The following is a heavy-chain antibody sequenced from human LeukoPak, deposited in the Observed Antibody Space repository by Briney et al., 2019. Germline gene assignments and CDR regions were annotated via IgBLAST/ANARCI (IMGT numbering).Heavy chain of an antibody. CDR3: ARHFTHRDGYNGDDAFDI. D-gene: IGHD5-24*01. Sequence: SETLSLTCAVSGYSISSGCYWGWIRQPPEKGLELIGIIYHSRSTYYNASVKGRVTISVDTSKNQFYLKMSSVTAADTAVYYCARHFTHRDGYNGDDAFDIWGQGTMVTVSS. CDR2: IYHSRST. J-gene: IGHJ3*02. V-gene: IGHV4-38-2*01. CDR1: GYSISSGCY.